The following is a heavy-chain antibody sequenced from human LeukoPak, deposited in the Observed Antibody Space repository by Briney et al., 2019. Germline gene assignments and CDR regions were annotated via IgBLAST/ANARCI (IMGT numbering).Heavy chain of an antibody. J-gene: IGHJ4*02. CDR3: ARDAIAARRGSFDY. D-gene: IGHD6-6*01. Sequence: SQTLSLTCTVSGGSISSGGYYWSWIRQPPGKGLEWIGYIYHSGSTYYNPSLKSRVTISEDRSKNQFSLKLSSVTAADTAVYYRARDAIAARRGSFDYWGQGTLVTVSS. CDR2: IYHSGST. V-gene: IGHV4-30-2*01. CDR1: GGSISSGGYY.